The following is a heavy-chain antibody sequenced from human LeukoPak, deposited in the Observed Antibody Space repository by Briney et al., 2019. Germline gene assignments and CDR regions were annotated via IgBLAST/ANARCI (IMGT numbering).Heavy chain of an antibody. J-gene: IGHJ4*02. Sequence: GGSLRLSCAASGFTFSSYWMTWVRQAPGKGLEWVANIKQDGSERDYVDSVKGRFTIPRDNAKNSLYLQMNTLRDEDTAVYYCATGAGCGYWGQGTLVTVSS. CDR1: GFTFSSYW. V-gene: IGHV3-7*03. CDR2: IKQDGSER. D-gene: IGHD6-19*01. CDR3: ATGAGCGY.